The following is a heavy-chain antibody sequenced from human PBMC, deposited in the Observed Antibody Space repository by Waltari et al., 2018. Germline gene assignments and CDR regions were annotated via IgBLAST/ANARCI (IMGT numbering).Heavy chain of an antibody. D-gene: IGHD3-10*01. CDR2: IIPIFGTA. J-gene: IGHJ6*02. CDR3: AREGMWGSGSYYGDYYYGMDV. CDR1: GGTFSSYA. V-gene: IGHV1-69*13. Sequence: QVQLVQSGAEVKKPGSSVKVSCKASGGTFSSYAISWVRQAPGQGLEWMGGIIPIFGTANYAQKFQGRVTITADESTSTAYMELSSLRSEDTAVYYCAREGMWGSGSYYGDYYYGMDVWGQGTTVTVSS.